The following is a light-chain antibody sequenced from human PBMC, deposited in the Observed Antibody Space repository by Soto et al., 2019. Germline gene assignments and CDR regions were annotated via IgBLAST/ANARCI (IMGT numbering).Light chain of an antibody. J-gene: IGLJ1*01. CDR2: EGT. Sequence: QSALTQPASVSGSPGQSITISCTGTNNDFGNYNLVSWYQQHPGKAPKLIIFEGTKRPSGVSNRFSGSKSGNTASLTVSGLQAEDEVDYYCCSYAGSSTLVFGTGTKVTVL. CDR1: NNDFGNYNL. CDR3: CSYAGSSTLV. V-gene: IGLV2-23*01.